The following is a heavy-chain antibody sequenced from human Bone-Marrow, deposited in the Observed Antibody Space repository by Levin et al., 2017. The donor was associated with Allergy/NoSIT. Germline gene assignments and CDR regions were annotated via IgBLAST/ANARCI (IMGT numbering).Heavy chain of an antibody. Sequence: AGGSLRLSCEASGFRFDDYAMHWVRRAPGKGLEWVSGISWNSGDIGYGDSVKGRFTISRDNAKNSLYLHMDNLRHEDTAFYYCARVEGDSSVFQHWGQGTLVTVSS. CDR2: ISWNSGDI. J-gene: IGHJ1*01. CDR1: GFRFDDYA. CDR3: ARVEGDSSVFQH. D-gene: IGHD6-19*01. V-gene: IGHV3-9*01.